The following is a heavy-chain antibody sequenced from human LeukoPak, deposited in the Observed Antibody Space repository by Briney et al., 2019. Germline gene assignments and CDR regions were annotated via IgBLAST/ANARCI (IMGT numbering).Heavy chain of an antibody. CDR1: GGSISSYY. V-gene: IGHV4-59*01. D-gene: IGHD3-10*01. CDR2: IYYSGST. Sequence: SETLSLTCTVSGGSISSYYCSWIRQPPGKGLEWIGYIYYSGSTNYNPSLKSRVTISVDTSKNQFSLKLSSVTAADTAVYYCARDMGYYGMDVWGQGTTVTVSS. CDR3: ARDMGYYGMDV. J-gene: IGHJ6*02.